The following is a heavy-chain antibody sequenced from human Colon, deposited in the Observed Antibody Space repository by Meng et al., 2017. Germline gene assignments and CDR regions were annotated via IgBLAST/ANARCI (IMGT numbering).Heavy chain of an antibody. Sequence: GESLKISCAASGFTVSSNYMSWVRQAPGKGLEWVSVIYSGGSTYYADSVKGRFTISRDNSKNTLYLQMNSLRAEDTAVYYCARDRINDYYDSSGYSRTPRGAFDIWGQGIMVTFSS. CDR1: GFTVSSNY. CDR2: IYSGGST. CDR3: ARDRINDYYDSSGYSRTPRGAFDI. D-gene: IGHD3-22*01. V-gene: IGHV3-53*01. J-gene: IGHJ3*02.